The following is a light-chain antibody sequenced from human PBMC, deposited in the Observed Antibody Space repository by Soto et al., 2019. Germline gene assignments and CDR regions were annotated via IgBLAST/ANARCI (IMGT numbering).Light chain of an antibody. J-gene: IGKJ4*01. CDR1: QSISTW. Sequence: DIQMTQSPSTLPASVGDRVTITCRANQSISTWLAWYQQKPGKAPNLLIYKASRLETGVPSRFSGSGSGTEFNLTISFLKPDDFATYYGQQYNSYSPLTFGGGTKVEIK. CDR3: QQYNSYSPLT. V-gene: IGKV1-5*03. CDR2: KAS.